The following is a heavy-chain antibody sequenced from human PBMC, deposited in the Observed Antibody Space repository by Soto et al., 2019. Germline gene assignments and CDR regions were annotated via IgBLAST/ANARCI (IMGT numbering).Heavy chain of an antibody. CDR2: ISYDGSNK. CDR3: AKGWLYYISSHVRTFDY. V-gene: IGHV3-30*18. CDR1: GFTFSSYG. J-gene: IGHJ4*02. Sequence: GGSLRLSCAASGFTFSSYGMHWVRQAPGKGLEWVAVISYDGSNKYYADSVKGRFTISRDNSKNTLYLQMNSLRAEDTAVYYCAKGWLYYISSHVRTFDYWGQGTLVTVSS. D-gene: IGHD6-13*01.